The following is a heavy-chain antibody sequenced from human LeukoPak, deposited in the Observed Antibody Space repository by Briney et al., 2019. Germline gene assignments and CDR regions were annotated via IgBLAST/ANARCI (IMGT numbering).Heavy chain of an antibody. Sequence: ASVKVSCKASGYTFTGYYMHWVRQAPGQGLEWMGWINPNSGGTNYAQKFQGRVTMTRDTSISTAYMELSRLRSDDTAVYYCASATMVRGGPAGYWGQGTLVTVSS. D-gene: IGHD3-10*01. CDR2: INPNSGGT. J-gene: IGHJ4*02. CDR1: GYTFTGYY. CDR3: ASATMVRGGPAGY. V-gene: IGHV1-2*02.